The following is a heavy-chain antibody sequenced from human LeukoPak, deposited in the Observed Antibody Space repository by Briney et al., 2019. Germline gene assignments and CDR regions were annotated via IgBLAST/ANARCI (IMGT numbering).Heavy chain of an antibody. D-gene: IGHD5-12*01. CDR2: AADSGST. CDR1: GDSMSDYF. CDR3: ARRVDIVATLRYYFDY. J-gene: IGHJ4*02. Sequence: SETLSLTCTVSGDSMSDYFWTWIRQPPGKGLEWIGYAADSGSTNYNPSLKSRVTISVDTSKNQFSLKLSSVTAADTAVYYCARRVDIVATLRYYFDYWGQGTLVTVSS. V-gene: IGHV4-59*12.